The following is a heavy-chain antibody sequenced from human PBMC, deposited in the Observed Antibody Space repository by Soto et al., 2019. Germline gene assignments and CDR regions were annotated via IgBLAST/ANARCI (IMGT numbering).Heavy chain of an antibody. D-gene: IGHD3-22*01. CDR1: GFPFSSYS. CDR3: ERYVYYYDSSASWAY. Sequence: EVQLVESGGGLVKPGGPLRLSCAASGFPFSSYSMNWGRQAPGKGLEWVSYITGSSSYIYYADSVKGRLTISRDNAKNSLYLQMNSLRAEETAVYYWERYVYYYDSSASWAYWGQGTLVTVSS. CDR2: ITGSSSYI. V-gene: IGHV3-21*02. J-gene: IGHJ4*02.